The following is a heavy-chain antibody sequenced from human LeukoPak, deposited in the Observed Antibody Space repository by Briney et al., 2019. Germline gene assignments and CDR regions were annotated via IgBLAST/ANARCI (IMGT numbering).Heavy chain of an antibody. V-gene: IGHV1-46*01. CDR1: GYTFTSYY. CDR3: ARVVEQWLDY. CDR2: INPSGGST. D-gene: IGHD6-19*01. Sequence: ASVKVSCKAAGYTFTSYYMHWVRQAPGQGLEGMGIINPSGGSTSYAQKVQGRVTMTRDTSTSTVYMALSRLRSEDTAVYYCARVVEQWLDYWGQGTLVTVSS. J-gene: IGHJ4*02.